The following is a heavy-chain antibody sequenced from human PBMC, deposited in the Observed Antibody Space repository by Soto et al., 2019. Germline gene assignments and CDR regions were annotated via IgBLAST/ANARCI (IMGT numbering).Heavy chain of an antibody. D-gene: IGHD5-18*01. J-gene: IGHJ4*02. CDR1: GGSFSGYY. Sequence: SETLSLTYAVYGGSFSGYYWSWIRQPPGKGLEWIGEINHSGSTNYNPSLKSRVTIAVDTSKNQFSLKLSSVTAADTAVYYCARPACGYSYHRAPFDYWGQGTLVTVSS. CDR2: INHSGST. V-gene: IGHV4-34*01. CDR3: ARPACGYSYHRAPFDY.